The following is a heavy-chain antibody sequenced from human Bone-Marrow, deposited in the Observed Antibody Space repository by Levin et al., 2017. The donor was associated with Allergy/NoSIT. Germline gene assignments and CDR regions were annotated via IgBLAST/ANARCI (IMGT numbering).Heavy chain of an antibody. V-gene: IGHV3-21*01. J-gene: IGHJ4*02. CDR1: GFTFSSYS. CDR2: ISSSSSYI. Sequence: GGSLRLSCAASGFTFSSYSMNWVRQAPGKGLEWVSSISSSSSYIYYADSVKGRFTISRDNAKNSLYLQMNSLRAEDTAVYYCARDGMTTVTTSNDYWGQGTLVTVSS. CDR3: ARDGMTTVTTSNDY. D-gene: IGHD4-17*01.